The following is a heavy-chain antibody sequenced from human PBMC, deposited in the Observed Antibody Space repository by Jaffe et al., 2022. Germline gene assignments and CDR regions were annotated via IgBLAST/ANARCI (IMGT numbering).Heavy chain of an antibody. Sequence: QVQLVESGGGVVQPGGSLRLSCAASGFSLSSYGMHWVRQAPGKGLEWVAFITFDGDNTYYADSVKGRFTISRDNSKNTLSLQMNSLRTEDTAEYYCAKDLRAVAGHLSFRRELDYWGQGTLVTVSS. D-gene: IGHD6-19*01. V-gene: IGHV3-30*02. CDR1: GFSLSSYG. CDR2: ITFDGDNT. CDR3: AKDLRAVAGHLSFRRELDY. J-gene: IGHJ4*02.